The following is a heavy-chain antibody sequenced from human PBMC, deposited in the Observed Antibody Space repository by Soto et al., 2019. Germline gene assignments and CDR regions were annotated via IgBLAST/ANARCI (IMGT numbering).Heavy chain of an antibody. V-gene: IGHV1-3*01. CDR2: INAGNGNT. J-gene: IGHJ4*02. CDR1: GCSFSSYA. D-gene: IGHD6-19*01. Sequence: ASVNVSRKPSGCSFSSYAMHWVRQGPGQRLEWMGWINAGNGNTKYSQKFQGRVTITRDTSASTAYMELSSLRSEDTAVYYCARHAVHSSGFTDYWGQGTLVTVSS. CDR3: ARHAVHSSGFTDY.